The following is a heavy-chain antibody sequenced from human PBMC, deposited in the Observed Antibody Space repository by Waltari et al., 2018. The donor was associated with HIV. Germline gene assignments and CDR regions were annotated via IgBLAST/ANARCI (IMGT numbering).Heavy chain of an antibody. Sequence: EVHLVESGGGLVQPGGSLRLSCAASGFTFSNHYMDWVRQAPGTGLEWLCRIRNKANSYTIEYAASVRGRFTISRDDSKASLYLQMNSLKTEDTAVYRCASIWSGSSIVDYWGQGTPVTVSS. D-gene: IGHD3-3*01. CDR2: IRNKANSYTI. J-gene: IGHJ4*02. CDR1: GFTFSNHY. CDR3: ASIWSGSSIVDY. V-gene: IGHV3-72*01.